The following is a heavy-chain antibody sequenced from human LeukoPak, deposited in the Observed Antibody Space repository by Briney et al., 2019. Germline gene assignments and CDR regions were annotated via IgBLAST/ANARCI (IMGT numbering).Heavy chain of an antibody. CDR1: GFTFSAYD. J-gene: IGHJ6*03. Sequence: PGGSLRLSCAASGFTFSAYDMNWVRQAPGKGLEWVSHITSSGSTIYYADSVKGRFTISRDNAKNSLFLQMNSLRAEDTAVYYCARGGDHPTFLFQYMDVWGKGTTVTVSS. V-gene: IGHV3-48*03. CDR2: ITSSGSTI. D-gene: IGHD3-16*01. CDR3: ARGGDHPTFLFQYMDV.